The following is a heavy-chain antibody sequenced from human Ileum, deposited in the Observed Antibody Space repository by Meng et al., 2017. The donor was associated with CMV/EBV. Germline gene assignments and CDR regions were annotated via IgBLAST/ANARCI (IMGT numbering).Heavy chain of an antibody. D-gene: IGHD7-27*01. CDR1: GGSFSEYY. Sequence: LTCVVYGGSFSEYYWTWIRQSPGKGLEWIGEIHHSGKTNSNPSVRSRLTMSVDTSKSQFSLKLSSATAADTAVYYCAGFVWGLGFDPWGQGTLVTVSS. V-gene: IGHV4-34*01. CDR2: IHHSGKT. CDR3: AGFVWGLGFDP. J-gene: IGHJ5*01.